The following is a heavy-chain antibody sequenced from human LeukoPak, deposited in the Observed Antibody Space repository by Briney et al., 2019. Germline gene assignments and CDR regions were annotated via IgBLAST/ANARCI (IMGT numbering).Heavy chain of an antibody. CDR3: ARDSGTYYPIFDC. V-gene: IGHV3-23*01. Sequence: PGGSLRLSCAASGFTFSSSAMSWVRQAPGKGLQWVSAIRGSGGSTYYADSVKGRFTNSRDNSKNTLYLQMNSLRAEDTAVYYCARDSGTYYPIFDCWGQGALVTVSS. CDR2: IRGSGGST. J-gene: IGHJ4*02. CDR1: GFTFSSSA. D-gene: IGHD1-26*01.